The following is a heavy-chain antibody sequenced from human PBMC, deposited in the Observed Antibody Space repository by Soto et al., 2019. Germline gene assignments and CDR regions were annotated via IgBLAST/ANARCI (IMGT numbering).Heavy chain of an antibody. CDR3: ARGPALGVGHYLDY. V-gene: IGHV4-30-4*01. J-gene: IGHJ4*02. Sequence: QVQLQESGPGLVKPSQTLSLTCTVSGGSISSGNYYWSWIRQPPGKGLEWIGYIYYSGSTYYNPSLKSRVNISIDTSKNQFSLKLSSVTAADTAVYYCARGPALGVGHYLDYWGQGTLVTVSS. CDR2: IYYSGST. D-gene: IGHD2-21*01. CDR1: GGSISSGNYY.